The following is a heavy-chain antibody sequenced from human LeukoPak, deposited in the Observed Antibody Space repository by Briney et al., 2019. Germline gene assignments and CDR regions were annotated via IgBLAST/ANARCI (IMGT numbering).Heavy chain of an antibody. CDR3: AKSPKTEVLFAY. Sequence: GGSLRLSCAASAFSVSINNMNWVRQAPRKGLEGVSVIYGVGNTVYAGSVKGRFTISRDDSKTTLYLQRNSLIAEDTAVYSGAKSPKTEVLFAYWGQGTLVTVSS. V-gene: IGHV3-66*01. J-gene: IGHJ4*02. CDR1: AFSVSINN. D-gene: IGHD1-1*01. CDR2: IYGVGNT.